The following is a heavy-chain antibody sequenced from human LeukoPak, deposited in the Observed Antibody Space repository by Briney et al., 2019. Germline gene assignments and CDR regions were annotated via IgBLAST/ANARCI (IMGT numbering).Heavy chain of an antibody. J-gene: IGHJ4*02. Sequence: GGSLRLSCAASGFTVSSNYMSWVRQAPGKGLEWVSLIYSVGSTYYADSVKGRFIISRDNSKNTLYLQMNSLRAEDTAVYYCAKGLRGYRNFDYWGQGTLVTVSS. CDR3: AKGLRGYRNFDY. CDR1: GFTVSSNY. V-gene: IGHV3-66*01. CDR2: IYSVGST. D-gene: IGHD5-12*01.